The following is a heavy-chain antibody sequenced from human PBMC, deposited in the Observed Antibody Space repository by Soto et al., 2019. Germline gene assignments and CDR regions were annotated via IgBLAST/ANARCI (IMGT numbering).Heavy chain of an antibody. CDR2: IWYDGVNQ. CDR1: GFTFSNYG. Sequence: QVKVVESGGGVVQPGRSLRLSCAASGFTFSNYGMHWVRQAPGKGLEWLAAIWYDGVNQRYADSVKGRFSTSRDNSKNTAYLQINSLRAEDTAVYYCARDQGEIVAAPTDNNGLSNRLDSWGQGTLVTVSS. J-gene: IGHJ5*01. CDR3: ARDQGEIVAAPTDNNGLSNRLDS. D-gene: IGHD5-12*01. V-gene: IGHV3-33*01.